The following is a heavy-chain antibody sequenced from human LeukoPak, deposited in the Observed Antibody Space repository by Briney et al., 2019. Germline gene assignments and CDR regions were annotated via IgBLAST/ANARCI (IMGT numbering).Heavy chain of an antibody. CDR3: AKDLGGEGGSGFPGY. D-gene: IGHD3-10*01. Sequence: PGGCLRLSCAASGFTFSSYAMSWVRQVPGKGLECVSPISGSSSVTYYADSVKGRFTISRDNSKSTLYLQMNSLRAEDTAVYNCAKDLGGEGGSGFPGYWGQGTLVTVSS. J-gene: IGHJ4*02. CDR1: GFTFSSYA. CDR2: ISGSSSVT. V-gene: IGHV3-23*01.